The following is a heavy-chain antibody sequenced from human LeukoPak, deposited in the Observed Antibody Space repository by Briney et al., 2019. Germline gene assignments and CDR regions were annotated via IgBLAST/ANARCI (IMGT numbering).Heavy chain of an antibody. J-gene: IGHJ4*02. V-gene: IGHV3-48*03. CDR3: ARVGNFDY. CDR2: ISGSGTTI. Sequence: HPGRSLRLSCEVSGFTFSGYEMNWVRQAPGKGLEWVSYISGSGTTIYYADSVKGRFTISRDNAKNSLYLQMNSLRAEDTAVYYCARVGNFDYWGQGTLVTVSS. CDR1: GFTFSGYE.